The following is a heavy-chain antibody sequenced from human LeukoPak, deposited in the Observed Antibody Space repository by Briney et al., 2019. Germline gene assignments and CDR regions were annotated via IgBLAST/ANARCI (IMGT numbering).Heavy chain of an antibody. CDR3: AKLGVFKRITMVRGVETDY. J-gene: IGHJ4*02. CDR2: ISVSGGRT. CDR1: GFTFSSYA. Sequence: PVGSLRLSCAASGFTFSSYAMSWVRQAPGKRLEWVSAISVSGGRTYYADSVKGRFTISRDNSKNTPYLQMNSLRAEDTAVYYCAKLGVFKRITMVRGVETDYWGQGTLVTVSS. V-gene: IGHV3-23*01. D-gene: IGHD3-10*01.